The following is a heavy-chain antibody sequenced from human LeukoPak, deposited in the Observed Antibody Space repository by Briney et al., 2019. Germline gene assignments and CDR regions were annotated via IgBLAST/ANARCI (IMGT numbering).Heavy chain of an antibody. CDR3: AREATGDLDY. CDR1: GFTFSSYW. Sequence: PGGSPRLSCAASGFTFSSYWMTWVRQAPGKGLEWVAYIKHDGTEKSYVDSVKGRFTISRDNAKNSLFLQMNSLRVEDTAMYYCAREATGDLDYWGQGTLVTVSS. J-gene: IGHJ4*02. V-gene: IGHV3-7*03. D-gene: IGHD5-12*01. CDR2: IKHDGTEK.